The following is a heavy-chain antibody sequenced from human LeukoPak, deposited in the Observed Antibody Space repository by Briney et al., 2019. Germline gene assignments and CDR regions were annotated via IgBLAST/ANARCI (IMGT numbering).Heavy chain of an antibody. CDR3: ARGSGYSYGYGVSWFDP. CDR2: ISSNGGST. V-gene: IGHV3-64*01. D-gene: IGHD5-18*01. CDR1: GFTFSSYA. Sequence: GGSLRLSCAASGFTFSSYAMHWVRQAPGKGLEYVSAISSNGGSTYYANSVKGRFTISRDNSKNTLYLQMGSLRAEDMAVYYCARGSGYSYGYGVSWFDPWGQGTLVTVSS. J-gene: IGHJ5*02.